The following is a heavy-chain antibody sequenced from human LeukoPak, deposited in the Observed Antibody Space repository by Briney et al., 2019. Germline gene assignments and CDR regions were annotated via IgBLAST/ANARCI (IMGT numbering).Heavy chain of an antibody. V-gene: IGHV4-39*01. CDR1: GGSISSSSYY. Sequence: PSETLSLTCTVSGGSISSSSYYWGWIRQPPGKGLEWIGSIYYSGSTYYNPSLKSRVTISVDTSKNQFSLKLSSVTAADTAVYYCARLLSYYDSSGYNPPVVWGQGTLVTVSS. CDR3: ARLLSYYDSSGYNPPVV. CDR2: IYYSGST. J-gene: IGHJ4*02. D-gene: IGHD3-22*01.